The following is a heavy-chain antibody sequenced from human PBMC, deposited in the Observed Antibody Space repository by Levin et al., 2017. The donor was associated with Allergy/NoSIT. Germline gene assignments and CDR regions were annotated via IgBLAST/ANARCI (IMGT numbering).Heavy chain of an antibody. V-gene: IGHV3-13*04. CDR2: IGTAGDT. CDR1: GFTFSSYD. D-gene: IGHD3-10*01. CDR3: ARGGGVRGVTPYDAFDI. J-gene: IGHJ3*02. Sequence: GGSLRLSCAASGFTFSSYDMHWVRQATGKGLEWVSAIGTAGDTYYPGSVKGRFTISRENAKNSLYLQMNSLRAGDTAVYYCARGGGVRGVTPYDAFDIWGQGKMVTVSS.